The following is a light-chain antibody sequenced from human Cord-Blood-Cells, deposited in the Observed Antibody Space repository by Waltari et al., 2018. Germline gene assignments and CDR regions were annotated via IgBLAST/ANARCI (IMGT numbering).Light chain of an antibody. CDR1: SGSIASNY. J-gene: IGLJ2*01. Sequence: NFMLTQPHSVSESPGQTVTISCPRSSGSIASNYVQWYQQRPGSSPTTVIYEDNQRPSGVPDRFSGSIDSSSNSASLTISGLKTEDEADYYCQSYDSSIVVFGGGTKLTVL. V-gene: IGLV6-57*01. CDR3: QSYDSSIVV. CDR2: EDN.